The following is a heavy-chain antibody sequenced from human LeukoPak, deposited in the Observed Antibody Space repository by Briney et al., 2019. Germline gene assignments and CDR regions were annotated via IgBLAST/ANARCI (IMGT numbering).Heavy chain of an antibody. Sequence: ASVNVSCKASGYTFTSYYMHWVRQAPAQGLEWMGIINPSGGSTSYAQKFQGRVTMTRDTSTSTVYMELSSLRSEDTAVYYCAKQGYSGYDYPFDYWGQGTLVTVSS. D-gene: IGHD5-12*01. V-gene: IGHV1-46*01. CDR3: AKQGYSGYDYPFDY. CDR1: GYTFTSYY. J-gene: IGHJ4*02. CDR2: INPSGGST.